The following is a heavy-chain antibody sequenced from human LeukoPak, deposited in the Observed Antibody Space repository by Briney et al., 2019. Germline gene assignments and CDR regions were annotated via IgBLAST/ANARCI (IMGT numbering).Heavy chain of an antibody. J-gene: IGHJ4*02. CDR1: GFTFRNYW. CDR3: AKDLHWGQPDY. V-gene: IGHV3-74*01. D-gene: IGHD7-27*01. CDR2: IERGGTTT. Sequence: GSLRLSCSASGFTFRNYWMHWVRQAPGKGLVWVSRIERGGTTTNYADSVKGRFTISRDNAKNPLYLEMNSLSAEDTAVYYCAKDLHWGQPDYWGQGPLVTVSS.